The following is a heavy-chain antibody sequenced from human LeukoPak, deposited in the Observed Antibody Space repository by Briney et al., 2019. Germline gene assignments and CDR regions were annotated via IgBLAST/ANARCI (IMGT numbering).Heavy chain of an antibody. Sequence: PGGSLRLSCVASGFSFSNYWMSWVRQAPGKGLEWVANMKQDESKTYYVDSVKGRFTISRDNAKNSLYLQINSLRAEDTAVYYCARDASLYCSGNGCYWVFDRWGQGTLVTVSS. CDR2: MKQDESKT. J-gene: IGHJ5*02. CDR1: GFSFSNYW. CDR3: ARDASLYCSGNGCYWVFDR. V-gene: IGHV3-7*01. D-gene: IGHD2-2*01.